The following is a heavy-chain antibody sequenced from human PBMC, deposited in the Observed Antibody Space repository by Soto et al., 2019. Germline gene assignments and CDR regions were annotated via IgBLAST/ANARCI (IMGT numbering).Heavy chain of an antibody. Sequence: GSLRLSCAGSGFTFSSYWMHWVRQAPGKGLEWISYIVRSGSVMMYADSVGGRFTVSRDNAKNSLYLQMNSLRAEDTAVYYCVRESFILPTTWHFDYWGQGALVTVSS. D-gene: IGHD5-12*01. CDR1: GFTFSSYW. V-gene: IGHV3-48*01. J-gene: IGHJ4*02. CDR2: IVRSGSVM. CDR3: VRESFILPTTWHFDY.